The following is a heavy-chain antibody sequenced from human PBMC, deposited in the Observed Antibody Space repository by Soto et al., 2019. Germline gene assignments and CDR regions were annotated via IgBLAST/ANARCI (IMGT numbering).Heavy chain of an antibody. CDR2: IYYSGST. J-gene: IGHJ4*02. D-gene: IGHD3-22*01. V-gene: IGHV4-59*01. CDR3: ARVGGKYYYDSSGYYSQYYFAY. Sequence: KPSETLSLTCAVSGGSISSYYWSWIRQPPGKGLEWIGYIYYSGSTNYNPSLKSRVTISVDTSKNQFSLKLSSVTAADTAVYYCARVGGKYYYDSSGYYSQYYFAYWGQGTLVTVSS. CDR1: GGSISSYY.